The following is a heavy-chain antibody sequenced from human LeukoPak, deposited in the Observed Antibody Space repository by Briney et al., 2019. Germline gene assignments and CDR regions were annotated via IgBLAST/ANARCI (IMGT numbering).Heavy chain of an antibody. CDR1: GFSISSGACY. CDR2: IYYAGIT. D-gene: IGHD3-10*01. Sequence: KPSQTLSLTSTVSGFSISSGACYWNWIRQHPGKGLLLKGYIYYAGITYYNPSLKTRLTITLDSSKNQVSMHLSSVTAADTAVYYCARESPLVRGVLDYWGQGTPVTVSS. CDR3: ARESPLVRGVLDY. V-gene: IGHV4-31*03. J-gene: IGHJ4*02.